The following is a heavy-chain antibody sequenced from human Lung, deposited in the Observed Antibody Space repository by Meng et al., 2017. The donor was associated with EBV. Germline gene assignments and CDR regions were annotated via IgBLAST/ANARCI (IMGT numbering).Heavy chain of an antibody. D-gene: IGHD6-19*01. CDR1: GGSVDSGAYY. J-gene: IGHJ4*02. V-gene: IGHV4-31*03. Sequence: QGQLQESGPGLVKPSQTLSLTCTVSGGSVDSGAYYWGWIRQRPGKGLEWIGYIYYSGSTFYTPSLKSRATLSVDTSKNQFSLKLNSVTAADTAVYYCARLRLVWMFDYWGQGALVTVSS. CDR3: ARLRLVWMFDY. CDR2: IYYSGST.